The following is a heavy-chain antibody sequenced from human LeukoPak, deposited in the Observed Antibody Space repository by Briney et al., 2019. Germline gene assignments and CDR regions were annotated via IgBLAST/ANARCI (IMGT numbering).Heavy chain of an antibody. CDR2: INHSGST. CDR3: ARRGSSLMVRGVIRGFDP. D-gene: IGHD3-10*01. V-gene: IGHV4-39*07. J-gene: IGHJ5*02. Sequence: SETLSLTCTVSGGSISSGSYYWSWIRQPPGKGLEWIGEINHSGSTNYNPSLKSRVTISVDTSKNQFSLKLSSVTAADTAVYYCARRGSSLMVRGVIRGFDPWGQGTLVTVSS. CDR1: GGSISSGSYY.